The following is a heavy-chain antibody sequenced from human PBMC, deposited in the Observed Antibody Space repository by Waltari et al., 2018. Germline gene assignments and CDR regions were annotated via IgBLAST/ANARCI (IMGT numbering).Heavy chain of an antibody. J-gene: IGHJ4*02. CDR1: GDSVSSHSAA. Sequence: QVQLQQSGPGLVKPSQTLSLTCAISGDSVSSHSAAWNWLRQSPSRGLEWLGRTYYRSDCYNDYSVYVNSRITITPDTSKNQFSLHLNSVTPDDTAIYYCTREHAWGSTDFWGQGTLVTVSS. V-gene: IGHV6-1*01. D-gene: IGHD7-27*01. CDR3: TREHAWGSTDF. CDR2: TYYRSDCYN.